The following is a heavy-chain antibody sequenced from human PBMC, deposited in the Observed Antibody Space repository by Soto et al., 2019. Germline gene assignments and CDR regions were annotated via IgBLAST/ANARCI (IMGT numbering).Heavy chain of an antibody. CDR3: ARVKGLGVVLADYFDY. D-gene: IGHD2-15*01. V-gene: IGHV3-33*01. J-gene: IGHJ4*02. CDR1: GFTFSSYG. CDR2: IWYDGSNK. Sequence: GGSLRLSCAASGFTFSSYGMHWVRQAPGKGLEWVAVIWYDGSNKYYADSVKGRFTISRDNSKNTLYLQMNSLRAEDTAVYYCARVKGLGVVLADYFDYWGQGTLVTVSS.